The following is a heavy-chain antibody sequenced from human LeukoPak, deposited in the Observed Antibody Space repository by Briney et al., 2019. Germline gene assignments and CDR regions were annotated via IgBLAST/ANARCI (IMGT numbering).Heavy chain of an antibody. J-gene: IGHJ5*02. CDR2: ISSSGGNT. CDR1: GFTLNNYA. Sequence: GGSLRLSCAASGFTLNNYAMSWVRQVPGKGLQWVSGISSSGGNTYYLDSVKGRFTISRDNSKNTLYLQMNSLRAEDTAVYYCAKDSIAGVVALNWFDPWGQGTLVTVSA. V-gene: IGHV3-23*01. CDR3: AKDSIAGVVALNWFDP. D-gene: IGHD3-22*01.